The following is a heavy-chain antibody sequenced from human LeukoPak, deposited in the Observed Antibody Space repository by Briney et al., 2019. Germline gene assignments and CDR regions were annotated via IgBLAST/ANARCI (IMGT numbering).Heavy chain of an antibody. D-gene: IGHD4-17*01. CDR2: INSDGSST. CDR1: GFTFSSYW. V-gene: IGHV3-74*01. J-gene: IGHJ4*02. Sequence: PGGSLRLSCAASGFTFSSYWMHWVRQAPGKGLVWVSRINSDGSSTSYADSVKGRFTVSRDNAKNTLYLQMNSLRAEDTAVYYCARDQHGDYVFDYWGQGTLVTVSS. CDR3: ARDQHGDYVFDY.